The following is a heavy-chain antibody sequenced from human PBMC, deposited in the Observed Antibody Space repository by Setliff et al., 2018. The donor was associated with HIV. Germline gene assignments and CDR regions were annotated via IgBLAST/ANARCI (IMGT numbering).Heavy chain of an antibody. CDR3: AKEVGGSYALGSKVLDS. Sequence: GVSVKVSCKASGGTFSSHAITWVRQAPGQGLEWMGEVIPILRVARYAQRFQDRASITADKSSTTSYMELTSLTYEDTAVYYCAKEVGGSYALGSKVLDSWGQGTLVTVSS. J-gene: IGHJ4*02. CDR1: GGTFSSHA. D-gene: IGHD3-16*01. CDR2: VIPILRVA. V-gene: IGHV1-69*10.